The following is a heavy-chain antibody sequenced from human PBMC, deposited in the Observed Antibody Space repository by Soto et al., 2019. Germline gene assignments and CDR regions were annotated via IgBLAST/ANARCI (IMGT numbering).Heavy chain of an antibody. V-gene: IGHV3-21*01. CDR1: GFTFSSYS. CDR3: ARGGQAYRSSEHGAFDI. J-gene: IGHJ3*02. D-gene: IGHD6-6*01. CDR2: ISSSSSYI. Sequence: EVQLVESGGGLVKPGGSLRLSCAASGFTFSSYSMNWVRQAPGKGLEWVSAISSSSSYIYYADSVKGRVTNSRDNAKNSLYLPMNSLRSDDTAVHYCARGGQAYRSSEHGAFDIWGQGTMVVVSS.